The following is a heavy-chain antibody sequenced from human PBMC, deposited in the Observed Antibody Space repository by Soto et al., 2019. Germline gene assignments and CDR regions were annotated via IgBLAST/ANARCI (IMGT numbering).Heavy chain of an antibody. CDR2: TYYRSKWYN. CDR3: ARDYEDLLWYGELLLYGMDA. D-gene: IGHD3-10*01. Sequence: SQTLSLTCAISGDSVSSNSAAWNWIRRSPSRGLEWLGRTYYRSKWYNDYAVSVKSRITLNQDTSKNQFSLQLNSVTPEDTAVYYCARDYEDLLWYGELLLYGMDAWGQTTTVTV. V-gene: IGHV6-1*01. CDR1: GDSVSSNSAA. J-gene: IGHJ6*02.